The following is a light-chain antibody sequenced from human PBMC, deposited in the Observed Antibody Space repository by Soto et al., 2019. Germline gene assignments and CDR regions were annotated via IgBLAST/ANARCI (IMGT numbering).Light chain of an antibody. CDR2: DVS. Sequence: QSALTQPRSVSGSPGQSVTISCTGTSSDVGGYKYVSWYQQHPGKAPKFIIYDVSERPSGVPDRFSGSKSGNTASLTISGLRAEDEADYYCCSYVGRNTYVFGTGTKVTVL. CDR1: SSDVGGYKY. V-gene: IGLV2-11*01. CDR3: CSYVGRNTYV. J-gene: IGLJ1*01.